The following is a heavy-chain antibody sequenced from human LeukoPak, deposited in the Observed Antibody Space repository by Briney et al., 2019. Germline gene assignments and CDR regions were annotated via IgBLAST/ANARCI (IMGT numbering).Heavy chain of an antibody. Sequence: ETLSLTCTVSGGSISSYYWSWVRQAPGKGLEWVGRIVSKTNGGRTDYGAPVKSRFTISRDDSENTLYLQMNSLKTEDTAVYYCTTDYDILTGKRMDVWGQGTTVTVSS. CDR1: GGSISSYY. CDR3: TTDYDILTGKRMDV. J-gene: IGHJ6*02. V-gene: IGHV3-15*04. CDR2: IVSKTNGGRT. D-gene: IGHD3-9*01.